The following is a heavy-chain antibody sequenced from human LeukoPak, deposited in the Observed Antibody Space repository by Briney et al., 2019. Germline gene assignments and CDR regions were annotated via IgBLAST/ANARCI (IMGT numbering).Heavy chain of an antibody. V-gene: IGHV4-4*07. CDR2: IFASGST. Sequence: ASETLSLTCTVSGGSIGYYSWSWIRQPAGKGLEWIGRIFASGSTNYNPSLRSRVTMSVDTSKNQFSLKLSSVTAADTAVYYCARDSNGWYSSSRGAFDIWGQGTMVTVSS. CDR1: GGSIGYYS. J-gene: IGHJ3*02. CDR3: ARDSNGWYSSSRGAFDI. D-gene: IGHD6-13*01.